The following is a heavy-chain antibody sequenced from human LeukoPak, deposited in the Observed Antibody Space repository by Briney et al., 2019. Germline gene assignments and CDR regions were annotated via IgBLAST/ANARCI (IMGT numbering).Heavy chain of an antibody. V-gene: IGHV4-59*12. J-gene: IGHJ6*03. Sequence: PSETLSLTCTVSGGSISSYYWSWIRQPPGKGLEFLGYIYYSGSTNYNPSLKSRVTISVDTSKNQFSLKLSSVTAADTALYYCARDTGSRGATLYHYYMDVWGKGTTVTISS. CDR1: GGSISSYY. CDR3: ARDTGSRGATLYHYYMDV. D-gene: IGHD2-8*02. CDR2: IYYSGST.